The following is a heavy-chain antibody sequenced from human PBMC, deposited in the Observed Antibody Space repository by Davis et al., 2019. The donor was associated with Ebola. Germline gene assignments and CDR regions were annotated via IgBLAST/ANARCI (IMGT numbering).Heavy chain of an antibody. J-gene: IGHJ6*02. V-gene: IGHV3-21*05. CDR2: ISTSSSYT. Sequence: GGSLRLSCAASGFTFSSYSMSWIRQAPGKGLEWVSYISTSSSYTNYADCVKGRFTISRDNAKNSLYLQMNSLRAEDTAVYYCAREYYDFWRGFTSYHYYGMDVWGQGTTVTVSS. CDR1: GFTFSSYS. CDR3: AREYYDFWRGFTSYHYYGMDV. D-gene: IGHD3-3*01.